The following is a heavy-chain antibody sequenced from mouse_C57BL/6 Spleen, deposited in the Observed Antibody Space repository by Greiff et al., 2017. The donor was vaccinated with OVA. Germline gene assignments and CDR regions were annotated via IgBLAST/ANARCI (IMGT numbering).Heavy chain of an antibody. CDR2: IHPNSGST. CDR1: GYTFTSYW. D-gene: IGHD6-1*01. Sequence: VQLQQPGAELVKPGASVKLSCKASGYTFTSYWMHWVKQRPGQGLEWIGMIHPNSGSTNYNEKFKSKATLTVDKSSSTAYMQLSSLTSEDSAVYYCARFPASAWFAYWGQGTLVTVSA. J-gene: IGHJ3*01. V-gene: IGHV1-64*01. CDR3: ARFPASAWFAY.